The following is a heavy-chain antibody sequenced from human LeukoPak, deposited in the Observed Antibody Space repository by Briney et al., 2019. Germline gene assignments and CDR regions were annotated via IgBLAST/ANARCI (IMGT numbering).Heavy chain of an antibody. D-gene: IGHD3-10*01. Sequence: GASVKVSCKASGYTLTSYGISWVRQAPGQGLEWVGWISAYNGNTRYAQKFQGRVTMTRNTSISTAYMELSSLRSEDTAVYYCARGVFRGSGSHSPTKYYYYYMDVWGKGTTVTISS. J-gene: IGHJ6*03. CDR1: GYTLTSYG. V-gene: IGHV1-8*02. CDR3: ARGVFRGSGSHSPTKYYYYYMDV. CDR2: ISAYNGNT.